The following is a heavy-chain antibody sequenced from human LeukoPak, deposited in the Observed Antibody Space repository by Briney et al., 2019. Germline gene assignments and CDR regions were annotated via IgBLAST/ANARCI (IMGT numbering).Heavy chain of an antibody. CDR3: ARRSQAAAGSYYFDY. CDR1: GGSISSYY. J-gene: IGHJ4*02. V-gene: IGHV4-4*09. D-gene: IGHD6-13*01. CDR2: IYTSGST. Sequence: PLETLSLTCTVSGGSISSYYWSWIRQPPGKGLEWIGYIYTSGSTNHNPSLKSRVTISVDTSKNQFSLKLSSVTAADTAVYYCARRSQAAAGSYYFDYWGQGTLVTVSS.